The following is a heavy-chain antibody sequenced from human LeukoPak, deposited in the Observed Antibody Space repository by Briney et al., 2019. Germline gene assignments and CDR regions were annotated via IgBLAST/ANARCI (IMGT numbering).Heavy chain of an antibody. D-gene: IGHD3-10*01. J-gene: IGHJ4*02. CDR3: ARGYYYGSGSYDC. Sequence: GGSLRLSCAASGFTFSSYAMTWVRQAPGKGLEWVSAISDDGDSKYADSVKGRFTISGHNSKNTLYLQMNSLRAEDTAVYYCARGYYYGSGSYDCWGQGTLVTVSS. V-gene: IGHV3-23*01. CDR2: ISDDGDS. CDR1: GFTFSSYA.